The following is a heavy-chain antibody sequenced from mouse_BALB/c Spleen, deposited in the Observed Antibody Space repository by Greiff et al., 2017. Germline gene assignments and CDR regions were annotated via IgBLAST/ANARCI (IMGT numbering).Heavy chain of an antibody. CDR2: INPGSGGT. Sequence: VQLQQSGAELVRPGTSVKVSCKASGYAFTNYLIEWVKQRPGQGLEWIGVINPGSGGTNYNEKFKGKATLTADKSSSTAYMQLSSLTSDDSAVYFCARRDDYGPFAYWGQGTLVTVSA. D-gene: IGHD2-4*01. J-gene: IGHJ3*01. V-gene: IGHV1-54*01. CDR3: ARRDDYGPFAY. CDR1: GYAFTNYL.